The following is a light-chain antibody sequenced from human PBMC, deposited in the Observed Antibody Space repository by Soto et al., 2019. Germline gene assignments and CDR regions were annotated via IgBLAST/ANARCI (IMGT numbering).Light chain of an antibody. CDR1: QSISSW. Sequence: DMQMTQSPSPLSASVGDRVTITCRASQSISSWLAWYQQKPGKAPKLLIYDASSLESGVPSRFSGSGSGTEFTLTISSLQPDDFAPYYCQQYNSYSYTFGQGTKLEIK. J-gene: IGKJ2*01. CDR3: QQYNSYSYT. V-gene: IGKV1-5*01. CDR2: DAS.